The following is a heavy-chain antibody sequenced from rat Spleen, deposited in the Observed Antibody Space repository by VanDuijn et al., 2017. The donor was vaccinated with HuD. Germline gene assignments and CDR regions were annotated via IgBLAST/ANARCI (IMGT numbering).Heavy chain of an antibody. Sequence: EVQLVESGGGLVQPGRSMKVSCAASGFSFSNYYMAWVRQAPTKGLEWVASISTSGGKTYYRESVKGRFTLSRDTAKSTLYLQMDSLRSEDTATYYCARRGITEYFDYWGQGVMVTVSS. D-gene: IGHD1-1*01. CDR1: GFSFSNYY. V-gene: IGHV5-25*01. CDR3: ARRGITEYFDY. J-gene: IGHJ2*01. CDR2: ISTSGGKT.